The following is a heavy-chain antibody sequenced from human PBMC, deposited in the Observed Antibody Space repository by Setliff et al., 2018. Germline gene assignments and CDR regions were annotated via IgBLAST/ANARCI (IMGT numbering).Heavy chain of an antibody. J-gene: IGHJ4*02. Sequence: LSLTCAASGGSFTYYYWTWIRQAPGKGLEWVAVIWGDGGTKYHADSVKGRFTVSRDNSKNTLYLQMNSLRPEDTAVYYCARTCSGSGCYAGLESWGQGTPVTVSS. D-gene: IGHD2-15*01. V-gene: IGHV3-33*08. CDR2: IWGDGGTK. CDR1: GGSFTYYY. CDR3: ARTCSGSGCYAGLES.